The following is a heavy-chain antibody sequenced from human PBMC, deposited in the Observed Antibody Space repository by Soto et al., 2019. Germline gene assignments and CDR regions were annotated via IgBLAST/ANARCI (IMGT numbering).Heavy chain of an antibody. CDR3: ARPLVAPVAGPYYYGMDV. Sequence: GGSLRLSCTASGFAFNSYGFNWVRQAPGKGLEWVAVIWYDGNTKYYADSVKGRFTISRDNLRSTVYLQMNSLTAEDTAVYYCARPLVAPVAGPYYYGMDVWGQGTTVTVSS. CDR2: IWYDGNTK. J-gene: IGHJ6*02. V-gene: IGHV3-33*01. CDR1: GFAFNSYG. D-gene: IGHD6-19*01.